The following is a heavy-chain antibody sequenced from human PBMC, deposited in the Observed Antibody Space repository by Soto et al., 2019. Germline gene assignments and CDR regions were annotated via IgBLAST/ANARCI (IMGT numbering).Heavy chain of an antibody. Sequence: PGGSLRLSCAASGFTVSSNYMSWVRQAPGKGLEWVSAIYSAGGSYYADSVKGRFTISRDNSKNTLYLQLDSLRAEDTAVYYCASSYCSGTSCYPNHWGQGTLVTVSS. CDR3: ASSYCSGTSCYPNH. CDR1: GFTVSSNY. J-gene: IGHJ1*01. D-gene: IGHD2-2*01. CDR2: IYSAGGS. V-gene: IGHV3-66*01.